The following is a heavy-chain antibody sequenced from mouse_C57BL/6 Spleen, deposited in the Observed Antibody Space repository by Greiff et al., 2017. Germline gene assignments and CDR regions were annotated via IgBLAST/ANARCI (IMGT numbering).Heavy chain of an antibody. CDR3: ARSYYGSKDAMDY. D-gene: IGHD1-1*01. J-gene: IGHJ4*01. CDR2: IYPRSGNT. Sequence: QVQLKQSGAELARPGASVKLSCKASGYTFTNYGISWVKQRTGQGLEWIGAIYPRSGNTYYNEKFKGKATLTADKSSSTAYMELRSLTSEDSAVYFCARSYYGSKDAMDYWGQGTSVTVSS. CDR1: GYTFTNYG. V-gene: IGHV1-81*01.